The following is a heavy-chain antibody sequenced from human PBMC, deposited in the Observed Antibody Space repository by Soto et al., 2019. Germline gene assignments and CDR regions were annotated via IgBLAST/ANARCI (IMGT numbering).Heavy chain of an antibody. D-gene: IGHD3-22*01. J-gene: IGHJ4*02. CDR2: IGGSGGST. CDR1: GFTFSNYA. V-gene: IGHV3-23*01. CDR3: AKDYYDSSGYYSLAFDY. Sequence: VQLLESGGGLVQPGGSLRLSCAASGFTFSNYAMSWVRQAPGKGLEWVSGIGGSGGSTYYADSVKGRFTISRDNSKNTLYLQMNSLRAEDTAVYYCAKDYYDSSGYYSLAFDYWGQGTLVTVSS.